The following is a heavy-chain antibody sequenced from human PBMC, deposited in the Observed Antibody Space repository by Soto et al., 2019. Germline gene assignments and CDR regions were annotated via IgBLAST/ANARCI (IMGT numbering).Heavy chain of an antibody. CDR3: AKGLLIMVRKVIIPPQYYYGMDV. J-gene: IGHJ6*02. CDR1: GFSVTNYG. D-gene: IGHD3-10*01. Sequence: GGSLRLSCAASGFSVTNYGMHWVRQAPGKGLEWVAAISFDGRSTYYADSVKGRFTISRDNARNTLYLQMNSLRAEDTAVYYCAKGLLIMVRKVIIPPQYYYGMDVWGQGTTVTVSS. V-gene: IGHV3-33*06. CDR2: ISFDGRST.